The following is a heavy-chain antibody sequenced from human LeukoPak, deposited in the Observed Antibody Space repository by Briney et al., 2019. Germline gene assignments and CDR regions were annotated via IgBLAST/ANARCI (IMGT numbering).Heavy chain of an antibody. CDR2: ISYDGSNK. D-gene: IGHD6-19*01. V-gene: IGHV3-30*18. Sequence: PGGSLRLACAASAFTFSSYSMIWVRQAPDKGLEWVAVISYDGSNKYYADSVKGRFTISRDNSKNTLYLQMNSLRADDTAVYYCAKGRRYNSSPDAFDIWGQGTLVTVSS. CDR1: AFTFSSYS. J-gene: IGHJ3*02. CDR3: AKGRRYNSSPDAFDI.